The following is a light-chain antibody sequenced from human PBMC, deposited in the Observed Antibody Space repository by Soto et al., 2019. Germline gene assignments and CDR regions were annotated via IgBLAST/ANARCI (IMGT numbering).Light chain of an antibody. CDR1: SSAVGGYNY. J-gene: IGLJ2*01. CDR2: DVS. V-gene: IGLV2-14*01. Sequence: QSAMTQPASVSGSPGQSITISCTGTSSAVGGYNYVSWYQQHPGKAPKLMIYDVSNRPSGVSIRFSGSKSGNTASLTISGLQAEDEAEYYCSAYTSSSTLGVVFGGGTKLTVL. CDR3: SAYTSSSTLGVV.